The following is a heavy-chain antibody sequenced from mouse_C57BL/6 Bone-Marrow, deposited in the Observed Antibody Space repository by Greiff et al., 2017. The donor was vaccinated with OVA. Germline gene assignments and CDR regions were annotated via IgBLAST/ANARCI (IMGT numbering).Heavy chain of an antibody. Sequence: EVKLMESGGGLVQPKGSLKLSCAASGFSFNTYAMNWVRQAPGKGLEWVARIRSKSNNYATYYADSVKDRFTISRDDSESMLYLQMNNLKTEDTAMYYCVRGYYLFDYWGQGTTLTVSS. J-gene: IGHJ2*01. D-gene: IGHD2-3*01. CDR1: GFSFNTYA. CDR2: IRSKSNNYAT. CDR3: VRGYYLFDY. V-gene: IGHV10-1*01.